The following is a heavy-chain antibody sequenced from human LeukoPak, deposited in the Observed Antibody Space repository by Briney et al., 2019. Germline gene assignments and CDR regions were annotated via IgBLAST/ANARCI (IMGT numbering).Heavy chain of an antibody. V-gene: IGHV3-23*01. Sequence: GGSLRLSCAASGFTFSSYSMNWVRQAPGKGLEWLSTISGSGDNTYYADSVKGRFTVSRDNSKNTLYLQMNSLRVEDTAMYYCAKGAYYADWGQGTLVTVSS. CDR1: GFTFSSYS. D-gene: IGHD3-3*01. J-gene: IGHJ4*02. CDR2: ISGSGDNT. CDR3: AKGAYYAD.